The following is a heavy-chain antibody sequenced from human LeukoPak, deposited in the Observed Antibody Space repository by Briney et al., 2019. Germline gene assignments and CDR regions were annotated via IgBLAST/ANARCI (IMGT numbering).Heavy chain of an antibody. CDR2: IYYSGST. CDR1: GGSISSNSYY. J-gene: IGHJ6*03. D-gene: IGHD3-10*01. CDR3: ARVEEGYGSGRRENYYYYYMDV. Sequence: SETLSLTCAVSGGSISSNSYYWGWIRQPPGKGLEWIGSIYYSGSTYYNPSLKSRVTISVDTSKNQFSLELSSVTAADTAVYYCARVEEGYGSGRRENYYYYYMDVWGKGTTVTISS. V-gene: IGHV4-39*01.